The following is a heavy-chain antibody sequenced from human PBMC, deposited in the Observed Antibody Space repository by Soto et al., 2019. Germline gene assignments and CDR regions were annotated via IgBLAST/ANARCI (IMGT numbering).Heavy chain of an antibody. V-gene: IGHV1-18*01. CDR3: ARGRYGDY. CDR1: GYGFTTYG. CDR2: ISAHNGNT. J-gene: IGHJ4*02. Sequence: QVHLVQSGAEVKKPGASVKVSCKGSGYGFTTYGITWVRQAPGQGLEWMAWISAHNGNTNYAQKVQGRVTVTRDTSTSTANMELRSLRYDVTAVYYCARGRYGDYWGQGALVTVSS. D-gene: IGHD1-1*01.